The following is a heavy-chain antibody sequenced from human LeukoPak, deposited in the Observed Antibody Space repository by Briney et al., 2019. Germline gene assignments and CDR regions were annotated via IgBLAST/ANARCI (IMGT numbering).Heavy chain of an antibody. J-gene: IGHJ6*02. CDR3: ARAAYCGGDCYSRQYYYYGMDV. CDR1: GGTFSSYA. Sequence: SVKVSCKASGGTFSSYAISWVRQAPGQGLEWIGGIIPIFGTANYAQKFQGRVTITADESTSTAYMELSSLRSEDTAVYYCARAAYCGGDCYSRQYYYYGMDVWGQGTTVTVSS. V-gene: IGHV1-69*13. CDR2: IIPIFGTA. D-gene: IGHD2-21*02.